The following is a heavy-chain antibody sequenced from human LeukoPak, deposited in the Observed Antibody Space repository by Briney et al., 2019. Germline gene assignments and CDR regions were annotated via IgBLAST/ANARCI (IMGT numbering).Heavy chain of an antibody. Sequence: PGGSLRLSCAASGVIISSYAMSWVRQAPGKGLEWVSAINGRGDNTYYADFVKGRFTISRDNSKSTVYLQMNSLRTEDTAEYYSAKDRVSPAFNWFDPWGKGTLVPVS. CDR1: GVIISSYA. V-gene: IGHV3-23*01. D-gene: IGHD2-15*01. CDR2: INGRGDNT. J-gene: IGHJ5*02. CDR3: AKDRVSPAFNWFDP.